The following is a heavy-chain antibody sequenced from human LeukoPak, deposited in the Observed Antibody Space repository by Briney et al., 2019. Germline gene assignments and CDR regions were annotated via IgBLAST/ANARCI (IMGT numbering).Heavy chain of an antibody. CDR1: GFTFSSHW. V-gene: IGHV3-7*01. Sequence: PGGSLRLSCAVSGFTFSSHWMSWVRQAPGKGLEWVANINQDGSEKHYVDSVKGRFTISRDNSKNTLYLQMNSLRAEDTAVYYCAREISVGELSGHDAFDIWGQGTMVTVSS. CDR2: INQDGSEK. CDR3: AREISVGELSGHDAFDI. D-gene: IGHD1-26*01. J-gene: IGHJ3*02.